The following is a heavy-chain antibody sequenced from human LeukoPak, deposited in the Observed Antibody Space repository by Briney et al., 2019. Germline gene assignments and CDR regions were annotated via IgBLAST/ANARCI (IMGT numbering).Heavy chain of an antibody. Sequence: ASETLSLTCTVSGGSISSYYWSWIRQPPGKGLEWIGYIYYSGSTNYNPSLKSRVTIPVDTSKNQFSLKLSSVTAADTAVYYCARHSQWPGPPGFDYWGQRTLVTVSS. V-gene: IGHV4-59*08. CDR1: GGSISSYY. CDR3: ARHSQWPGPPGFDY. D-gene: IGHD6-19*01. J-gene: IGHJ4*02. CDR2: IYYSGST.